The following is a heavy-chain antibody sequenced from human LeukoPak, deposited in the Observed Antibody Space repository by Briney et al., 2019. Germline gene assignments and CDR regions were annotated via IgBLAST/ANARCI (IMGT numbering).Heavy chain of an antibody. D-gene: IGHD3-22*01. CDR1: GYTFTSYY. V-gene: IGHV1-46*01. CDR2: INPSGGST. J-gene: IGHJ4*02. CDR3: ARGPKAYDPIDY. Sequence: ASVKVSCKASGYTFTSYYMHWVRQAPGQGLEWMGIINPSGGSTSCAQKFQGRVTMTRDMSTSTVYMELSSLRSEDTAVYYCARGPKAYDPIDYWGQGTLVTVSS.